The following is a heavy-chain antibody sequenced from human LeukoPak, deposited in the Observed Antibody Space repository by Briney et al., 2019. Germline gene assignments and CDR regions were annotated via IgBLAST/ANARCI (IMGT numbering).Heavy chain of an antibody. CDR1: GGSISSGSYY. Sequence: TLSLTCTVSGGSISSGSYYWSWIRQPAGKGLEWIGRIYTSGSTNYNPSLKSRVTISVDTSKNQFSLKLSSVTAADTAVYYCARARTPGYRSSDGYFDYWGQGTLVTVSS. CDR2: IYTSGST. D-gene: IGHD6-6*01. J-gene: IGHJ4*02. V-gene: IGHV4-61*02. CDR3: ARARTPGYRSSDGYFDY.